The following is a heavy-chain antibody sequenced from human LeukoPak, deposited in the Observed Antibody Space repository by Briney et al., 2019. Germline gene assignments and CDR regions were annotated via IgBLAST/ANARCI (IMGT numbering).Heavy chain of an antibody. V-gene: IGHV3-74*01. Sequence: GGSLRLSCAASGFTFSSHWMHWVRQAPGKGLVWVSRISDDGTNGNYADSVKGRFTISRDNSKNTLYLQMNSLRAEDTAVYYCAKGGEAREFYYYYYMDVWGKGTTVTVSS. J-gene: IGHJ6*03. D-gene: IGHD3-16*01. CDR3: AKGGEAREFYYYYYMDV. CDR2: ISDDGTNG. CDR1: GFTFSSHW.